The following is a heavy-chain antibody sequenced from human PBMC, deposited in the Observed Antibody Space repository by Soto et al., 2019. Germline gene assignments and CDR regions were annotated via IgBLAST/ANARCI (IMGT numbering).Heavy chain of an antibody. J-gene: IGHJ5*02. Sequence: SETLSLTCAVYGGSFSGYYWSWIRQPPGKGLEWIGEINHSGSTNYNPSLKSRVTISVDTSKNQFSLKLSSVTAADTAVYYCARGGGWSSGWYGSGIAKWELPRAYNWLDPWGQGTMVTVYS. CDR2: INHSGST. CDR3: ARGGGWSSGWYGSGIAKWELPRAYNWLDP. D-gene: IGHD6-19*01. V-gene: IGHV4-34*01. CDR1: GGSFSGYY.